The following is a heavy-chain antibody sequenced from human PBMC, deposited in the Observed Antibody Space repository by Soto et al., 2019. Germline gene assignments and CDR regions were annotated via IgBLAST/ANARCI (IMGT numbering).Heavy chain of an antibody. Sequence: ASVKVSCKASGYTFTSYGISWVRQAPGQGLEWMGWISAYNGNTNYAQKLQGGVTMTTDTSTSTAYMELRSLRSDDTAVYYCARDCSGGSCYSVTYNWFDPWGQGTLVTVSS. V-gene: IGHV1-18*01. J-gene: IGHJ5*02. CDR2: ISAYNGNT. CDR3: ARDCSGGSCYSVTYNWFDP. D-gene: IGHD2-15*01. CDR1: GYTFTSYG.